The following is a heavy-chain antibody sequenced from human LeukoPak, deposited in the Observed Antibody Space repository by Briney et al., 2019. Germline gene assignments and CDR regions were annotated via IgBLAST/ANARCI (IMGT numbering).Heavy chain of an antibody. CDR3: ASEVVAATPDY. J-gene: IGHJ4*02. D-gene: IGHD2-15*01. CDR2: INHSGST. Sequence: SETLSLTCAVYGGSFSGYYCSWIRQPPGKGLEWIGEINHSGSTNYNPSLKSRVTISVDTSKNQFSLKLSSVTAADTAVYYCASEVVAATPDYWGQGTLVTVSS. V-gene: IGHV4-34*01. CDR1: GGSFSGYY.